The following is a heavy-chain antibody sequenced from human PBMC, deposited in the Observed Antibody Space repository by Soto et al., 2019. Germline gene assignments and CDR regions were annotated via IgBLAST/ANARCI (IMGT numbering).Heavy chain of an antibody. CDR2: IFYRGNT. Sequence: PSETLSLTCTVSGGSISGYYWSWIRQPPGKGLEWIGYIFYRGNTLYNPSLQSRVTISVDTSKNQFFLGLTSVTAADTAVYYCTRHAIIPKLQYGMDVWGQGASVTVSS. CDR1: GGSISGYY. D-gene: IGHD1-1*01. V-gene: IGHV4-59*03. J-gene: IGHJ6*02. CDR3: TRHAIIPKLQYGMDV.